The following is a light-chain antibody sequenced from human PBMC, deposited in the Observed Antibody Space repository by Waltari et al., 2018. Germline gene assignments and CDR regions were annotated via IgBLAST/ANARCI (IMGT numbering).Light chain of an antibody. V-gene: IGLV3-19*01. CDR1: SLRSYY. J-gene: IGLJ2*01. CDR3: NSRDTSGNHVV. CDR2: GKN. Sequence: SSELTQDPAVSVALGQTVRITCQGDSLRSYYASWYQQKPGQAPVRVIYGKNNRPSGIPDRFSGYTSGNTASLTISGAHAADEAYYYCNSRDTSGNHVVFGGGTKLTVL.